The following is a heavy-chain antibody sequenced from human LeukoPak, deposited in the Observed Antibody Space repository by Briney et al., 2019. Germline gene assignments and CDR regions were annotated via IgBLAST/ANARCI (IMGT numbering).Heavy chain of an antibody. CDR2: INAGNGDT. Sequence: ASVKVSCKASGYTFSDYPMHWVRQAPGQRLEWMGWINAGNGDTKYSQKFQGRVTITRDTSASTAYMDLSSLRSEDTAVLYCARRIGSHYDYWGQGTLVTVSS. CDR3: ARRIGSHYDY. CDR1: GYTFSDYP. D-gene: IGHD1-26*01. J-gene: IGHJ4*02. V-gene: IGHV1-3*01.